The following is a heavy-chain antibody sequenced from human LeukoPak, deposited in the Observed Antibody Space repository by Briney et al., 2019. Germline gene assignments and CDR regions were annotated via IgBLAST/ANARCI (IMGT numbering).Heavy chain of an antibody. V-gene: IGHV3-23*01. Sequence: GGSLRLSCAASGFTFSSYAMSWVRQAPGKGLEWVSAVSGSGGSTYYADSVKGRFTITRDNSKNTLYLQMNSLRAEDTAVYYCAKFRNRAFDIWGQGTMVTVSS. CDR2: VSGSGGST. J-gene: IGHJ3*02. CDR1: GFTFSSYA. CDR3: AKFRNRAFDI.